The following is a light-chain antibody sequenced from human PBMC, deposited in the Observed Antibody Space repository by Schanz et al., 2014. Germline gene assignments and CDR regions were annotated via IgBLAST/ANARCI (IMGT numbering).Light chain of an antibody. CDR3: QQYGSPIT. V-gene: IGKV3-20*01. CDR2: GAS. J-gene: IGKJ5*01. Sequence: EIVLTQSPGTLSLSPGERATLSCRASQSVGSVYLAWYQQKPGQAPRLLIYGASSRATGIPDRFSGSGSGTDFTLTISRLEPEDFALYYCQQYGSPITFGQGTRLEIK. CDR1: QSVGSVY.